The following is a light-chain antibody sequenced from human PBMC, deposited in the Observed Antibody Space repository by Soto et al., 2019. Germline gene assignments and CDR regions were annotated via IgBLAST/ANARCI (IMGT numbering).Light chain of an antibody. J-gene: IGLJ3*02. CDR1: SWHSTYI. V-gene: IGLV4-60*02. Sequence: QPVLTQSSSASASPGSSVKLTCTLSSWHSTYIIAWHQQQPGKAPRYLMNLEGSGRYNRGSGVPVRFSGSSSGADRSLTISNLQFEDEADYYCGTCDSNTGVFGGGTKLTVL. CDR2: LEGSGRY. CDR3: GTCDSNTGV.